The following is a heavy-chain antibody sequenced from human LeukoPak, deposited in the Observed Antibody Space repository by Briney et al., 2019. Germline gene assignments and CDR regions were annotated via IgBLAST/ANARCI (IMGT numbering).Heavy chain of an antibody. J-gene: IGHJ5*02. Sequence: ASVKVSCKASGYTFTDYYILWVRQAPGQGLEWMGWISAYNGNTNYAQKLQGRVTMTTDTSTSTAYMELRSLRSDDTAVYYCARDGDLEQWLVTEDWFDPWGQGTLVTVSS. CDR2: ISAYNGNT. V-gene: IGHV1-18*04. CDR3: ARDGDLEQWLVTEDWFDP. CDR1: GYTFTDYY. D-gene: IGHD6-19*01.